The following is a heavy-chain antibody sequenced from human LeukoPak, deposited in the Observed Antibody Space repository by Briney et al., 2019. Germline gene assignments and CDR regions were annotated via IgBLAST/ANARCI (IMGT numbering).Heavy chain of an antibody. J-gene: IGHJ4*02. D-gene: IGHD2-15*01. CDR2: IYYTGTA. Sequence: SETLSLTCAVSGGSISSTNWWSWVRQPPGKGLEWIGEIYYTGTANYNASLKSRVSMSVDKSKNQFSLKLSSVTAADTAVYYCATSPHYCSGGGCYDYWGQGTLVTVSS. CDR3: ATSPHYCSGGGCYDY. V-gene: IGHV4-4*02. CDR1: GGSISSTNW.